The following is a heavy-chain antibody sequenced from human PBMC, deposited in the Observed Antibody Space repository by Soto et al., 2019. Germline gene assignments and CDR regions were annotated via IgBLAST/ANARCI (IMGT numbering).Heavy chain of an antibody. CDR2: TSYDGNNE. V-gene: IGHV3-30*18. D-gene: IGHD1-1*01. J-gene: IGHJ4*02. Sequence: GGSLRLSCAASGFTFSNYAIHWVRQAPGKGLEWVALTSYDGNNEYYTDSVKGRFTISRDNSKNTLFLQMNSPRPEDTAVYYCAKDKGVFNWATSYFDYWGQGALVTVSS. CDR1: GFTFSNYA. CDR3: AKDKGVFNWATSYFDY.